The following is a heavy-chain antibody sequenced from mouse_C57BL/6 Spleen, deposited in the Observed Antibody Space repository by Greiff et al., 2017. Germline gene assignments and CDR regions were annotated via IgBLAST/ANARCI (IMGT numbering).Heavy chain of an antibody. J-gene: IGHJ4*01. Sequence: EVKVVESGAGLVKPGGSLKLSCAASGFTFSSYAMSWVRQTPEKRLEWVAYISSGGDYIHYADTVKGRFTISRDNARNPLYLQMSSLKSEDTAMYYCTRGGLGRAYAIDYWGQGTSVTVSS. CDR3: TRGGLGRAYAIDY. D-gene: IGHD4-1*01. CDR2: ISSGGDYI. CDR1: GFTFSSYA. V-gene: IGHV5-9-1*02.